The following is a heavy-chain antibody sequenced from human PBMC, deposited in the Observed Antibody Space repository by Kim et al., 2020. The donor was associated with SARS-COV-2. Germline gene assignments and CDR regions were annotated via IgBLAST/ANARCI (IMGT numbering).Heavy chain of an antibody. CDR2: T. D-gene: IGHD4-17*01. V-gene: IGHV4-4*02. Sequence: TIFDPSLTSRVTISVDKSKYQCSLKLSSGTAADTAVYYCARVRLRYHFDYWCQGTLVTVSS. CDR3: ARVRLRYHFDY. J-gene: IGHJ4*02.